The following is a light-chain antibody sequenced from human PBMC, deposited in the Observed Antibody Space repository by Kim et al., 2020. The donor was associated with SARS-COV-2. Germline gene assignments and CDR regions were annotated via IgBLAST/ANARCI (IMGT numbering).Light chain of an antibody. CDR1: ASGVGAYNL. J-gene: IGLJ3*02. Sequence: GQLITISCTGTASGVGAYNLVSWYQQYPGKGPKLIIYEGNKRAPGVSNRFSGSKSGSWAPLTISGLQPEDEADYHCCSYAGSSTWVFGGGTQLTVL. V-gene: IGLV2-23*01. CDR3: CSYAGSSTWV. CDR2: EGN.